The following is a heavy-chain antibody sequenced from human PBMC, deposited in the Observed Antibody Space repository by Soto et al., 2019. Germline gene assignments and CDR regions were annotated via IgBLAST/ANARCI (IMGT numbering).Heavy chain of an antibody. J-gene: IGHJ6*03. CDR3: AKGAGRRHYYYYYMDV. D-gene: IGHD1-26*01. CDR1: GFTFSSYA. CDR2: ISGSGGST. V-gene: IGHV3-23*01. Sequence: GESLKISCAASGFTFSSYAMSWVRQAPGKGLEWVSAISGSGGSTYYADSVKGRFTISRDNSKNTLYLQMNSLRAEDTAVYYCAKGAGRRHYYYYYMDVWGKGTTVTVSS.